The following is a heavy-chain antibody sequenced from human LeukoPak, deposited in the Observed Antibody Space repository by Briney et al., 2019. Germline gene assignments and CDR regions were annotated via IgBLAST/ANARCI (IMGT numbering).Heavy chain of an antibody. D-gene: IGHD4-17*01. CDR2: IYYSGST. CDR1: GGSFSGYY. J-gene: IGHJ4*02. V-gene: IGHV4-34*01. Sequence: PSETLSLTCAVYGGSFSGYYWSWIRQPPGKGLEWIGTIYYSGSTYYNPSLKSRVTISVDTSKNQFSLKLSSVTAADTAVYYCARLSTVTTSFDYWGQGTLVTVSS. CDR3: ARLSTVTTSFDY.